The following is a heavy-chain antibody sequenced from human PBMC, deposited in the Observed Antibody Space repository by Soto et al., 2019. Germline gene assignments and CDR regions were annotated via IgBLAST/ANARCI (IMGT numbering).Heavy chain of an antibody. CDR3: ARRSTSGWAPFDH. D-gene: IGHD6-19*01. CDR1: GFKFSDYW. Sequence: EVQLVESGGGLVQAGESLTLSCAASGFKFSDYWMTWVRQAPGKGLEWLANIKKDGSEQYYVPSVRGRFIISRDNAENSLSLQLNSLRSDDSGVYFGARRSTSGWAPFDHWGQGTRVTVS. J-gene: IGHJ4*02. V-gene: IGHV3-7*01. CDR2: IKKDGSEQ.